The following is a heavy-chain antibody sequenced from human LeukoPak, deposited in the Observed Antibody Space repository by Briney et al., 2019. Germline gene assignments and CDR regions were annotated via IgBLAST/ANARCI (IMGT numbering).Heavy chain of an antibody. J-gene: IGHJ6*03. V-gene: IGHV4-34*01. D-gene: IGHD2-21*02. CDR3: ASCGGDCHYYYYYMDV. CDR1: GGSFSGYY. CDR2: INHSGST. Sequence: SETLSLTCAVYGGSFSGYYWSWIRQPPGKGLEWIGEINHSGSTNYIPSLKSRVTISVDTSKNQFSLKLSSVTAADTAVYYCASCGGDCHYYYYYMDVWGKGTTVTVSS.